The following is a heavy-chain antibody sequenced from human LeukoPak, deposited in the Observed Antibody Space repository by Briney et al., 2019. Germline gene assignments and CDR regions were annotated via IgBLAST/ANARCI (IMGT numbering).Heavy chain of an antibody. D-gene: IGHD5-18*01. Sequence: ASVKVSCKVSGYTLTELSMHWVRQAPGKGLEWMGGFDPEDGETIYAQKFQGRVTMTEDTSTDTAYMELSSLRSEDTAVYYRATATYSYDRYFDYWGQGTLVTVSS. J-gene: IGHJ4*02. CDR1: GYTLTELS. CDR2: FDPEDGET. CDR3: ATATYSYDRYFDY. V-gene: IGHV1-24*01.